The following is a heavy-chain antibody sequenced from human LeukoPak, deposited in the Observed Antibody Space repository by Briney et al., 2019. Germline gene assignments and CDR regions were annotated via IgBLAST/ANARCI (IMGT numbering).Heavy chain of an antibody. D-gene: IGHD2-2*01. CDR3: ARDLGYCSSSTCSYYFDY. J-gene: IGHJ4*02. CDR1: GFTFSNYG. V-gene: IGHV3-21*01. Sequence: GGSLRLSCAASGFTFSNYGMNWVRQAPGKGLEWVSSISSSSTYIYYGDSGRGRFAISRDNAKNSLFLQMNSLRAEDTAVYYCARDLGYCSSSTCSYYFDYWGQGALVTVSS. CDR2: ISSSSTYI.